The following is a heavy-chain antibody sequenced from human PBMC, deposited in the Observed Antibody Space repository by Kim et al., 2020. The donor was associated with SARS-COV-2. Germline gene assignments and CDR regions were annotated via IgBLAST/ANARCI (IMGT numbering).Heavy chain of an antibody. D-gene: IGHD5-12*01. CDR3: ARGRRDGYNQFDY. V-gene: IGHV4-59*09. Sequence: NPSLTSRVPISVDRSKNQCSLKLSSVTAADTAVYYCARGRRDGYNQFDYWGQGTLVTVSS. J-gene: IGHJ4*02.